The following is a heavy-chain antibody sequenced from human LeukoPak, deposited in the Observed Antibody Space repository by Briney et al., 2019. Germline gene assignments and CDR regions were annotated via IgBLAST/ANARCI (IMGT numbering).Heavy chain of an antibody. CDR3: TRQATTGDY. CDR1: GFTFSGSA. J-gene: IGHJ4*02. CDR2: IRSKANSYAT. Sequence: GGSLRLSCAASGFTFSGSAMHWVRQASGKGLEWVGRIRSKANSYATAYAASVKGRFTISRDDSKNTACPQMNSLKTEDTAVYYCTRQATTGDYWGQGTLVTVSS. V-gene: IGHV3-73*01. D-gene: IGHD4-17*01.